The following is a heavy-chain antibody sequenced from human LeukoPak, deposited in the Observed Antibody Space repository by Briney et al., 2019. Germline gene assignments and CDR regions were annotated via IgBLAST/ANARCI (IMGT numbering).Heavy chain of an antibody. Sequence: GGSLRLSCVASGLTFSSYGISWVRQAPVKRLEWVSAVSGSGDATYYADSVKGRFTISRDNSENTLYLQMDSLRAEDTAVSYCAKLRVLSSSSENNWFDSWGQGTLVTVYS. J-gene: IGHJ5*01. V-gene: IGHV3-23*01. CDR3: AKLRVLSSSSENNWFDS. CDR2: VSGSGDAT. CDR1: GLTFSSYG. D-gene: IGHD6-6*01.